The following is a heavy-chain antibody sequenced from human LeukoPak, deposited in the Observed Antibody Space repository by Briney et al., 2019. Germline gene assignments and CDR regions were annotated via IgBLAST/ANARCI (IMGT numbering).Heavy chain of an antibody. CDR3: ARDMSVWELPNDAFDI. V-gene: IGHV3-11*04. CDR2: ISSSGSTI. CDR1: GFTFSDYY. J-gene: IGHJ3*02. D-gene: IGHD1-26*01. Sequence: PGGTLRLSCAASGFTFSDYYMSWLRQAPGKGLEGVSYISSSGSTIYYADSVKGRFTISRDNSKNSLYLQMNSLRAEDTAVYYCARDMSVWELPNDAFDIWGQGTMVTVSS.